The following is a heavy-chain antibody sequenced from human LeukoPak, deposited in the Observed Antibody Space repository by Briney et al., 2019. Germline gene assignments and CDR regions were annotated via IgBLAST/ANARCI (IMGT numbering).Heavy chain of an antibody. CDR1: GGSISSSSYY. CDR2: IYYSGST. Sequence: SETLSLTCTVSGGSISSSSYYWGWIRQPPGKGLEWIGSIYYSGSTYYNPSLKSRVTISVDTSKNQFSLKLSSVTAADTAVYYCASLIRGLIDYWGQGTLVTVSS. D-gene: IGHD3-10*01. CDR3: ASLIRGLIDY. V-gene: IGHV4-39*01. J-gene: IGHJ4*02.